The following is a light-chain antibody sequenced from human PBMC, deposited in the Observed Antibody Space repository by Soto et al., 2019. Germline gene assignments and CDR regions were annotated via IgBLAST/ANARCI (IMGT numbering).Light chain of an antibody. Sequence: AIQLTQSPSSLSASVGDRVTITCRASEAIRSALGWYQQKPGKVPKLLIYAASILQSGVPSRFXXSGSGTDFTLTISSLQPEDFATYYCLLDFRYFWAFGQGTKV. CDR1: EAIRSA. J-gene: IGKJ1*01. CDR2: AAS. CDR3: LLDFRYFWA. V-gene: IGKV1-6*01.